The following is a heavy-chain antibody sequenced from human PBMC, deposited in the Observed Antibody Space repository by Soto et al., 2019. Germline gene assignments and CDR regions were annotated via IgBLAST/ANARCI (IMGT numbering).Heavy chain of an antibody. Sequence: SETLSLACTVSGGSMSRYYWSWIRQPPGEGLEWIGYIHYTGSTNYNPYLKSRVTISVDTSKNHFTLQLTSVTAADTAMYYCAASFGNAWYTYWGQGTQVTVSS. J-gene: IGHJ4*02. CDR2: IHYTGST. CDR1: GGSMSRYY. D-gene: IGHD3-16*01. V-gene: IGHV4-59*08. CDR3: AASFGNAWYTY.